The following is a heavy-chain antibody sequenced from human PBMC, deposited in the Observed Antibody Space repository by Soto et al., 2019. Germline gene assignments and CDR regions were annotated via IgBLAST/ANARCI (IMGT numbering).Heavy chain of an antibody. Sequence: QVQLVESGGGVVQPGRSLRLSCAASGFTFSSYGMHWVRQAPGKGLEWVAVIWYDGSNKYYADSVKGRFTISRDNSKNTLYLQMNSLRAKDTAVYYCARDIVTTYRPSRFDYWGQGTLVTVSS. V-gene: IGHV3-33*01. CDR1: GFTFSSYG. J-gene: IGHJ4*02. CDR3: ARDIVTTYRPSRFDY. D-gene: IGHD4-17*01. CDR2: IWYDGSNK.